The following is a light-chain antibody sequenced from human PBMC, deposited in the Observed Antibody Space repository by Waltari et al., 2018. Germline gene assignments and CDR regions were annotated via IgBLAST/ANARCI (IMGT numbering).Light chain of an antibody. Sequence: QSVLTQPPSVSGAPGQRVTISCTGSWSTLGAGYDVPWYQPLPGKAPTLLVYGVNTRPPGVPDRFFGSKSGTSASLAIPGLQPEDEADYYCQSYDTSLGVVFGGGTKLTVL. J-gene: IGLJ2*01. V-gene: IGLV1-40*01. CDR1: WSTLGAGYD. CDR2: GVN. CDR3: QSYDTSLGVV.